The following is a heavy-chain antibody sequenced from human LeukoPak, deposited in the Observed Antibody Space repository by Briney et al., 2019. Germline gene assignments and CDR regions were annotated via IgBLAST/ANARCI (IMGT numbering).Heavy chain of an antibody. Sequence: SETLSLTCTVSGGSISSYYWSWIRQPPGKGLEWIGYIYYSGSTNYNPSLKSRVTISVDTSKNQFSLKLSSVTAADTAVYYCARDSSYYDSSGYYRVVDYWGQGTLVTVSS. V-gene: IGHV4-59*12. D-gene: IGHD3-22*01. CDR3: ARDSSYYDSSGYYRVVDY. J-gene: IGHJ4*02. CDR1: GGSISSYY. CDR2: IYYSGST.